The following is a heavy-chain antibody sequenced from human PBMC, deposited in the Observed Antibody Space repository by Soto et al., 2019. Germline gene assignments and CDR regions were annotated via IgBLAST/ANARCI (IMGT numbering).Heavy chain of an antibody. V-gene: IGHV4-59*01. CDR2: IYYSGSA. CDR3: ARYCISTSCYFPETFDI. CDR1: GGSISSYY. J-gene: IGHJ3*02. D-gene: IGHD2-2*01. Sequence: QVQLQESGPGLVKPSETLSLTCTVSGGSISSYYWSWIRQPPGKGLEWIGYIYYSGSAEYNPSLKSRVAISLGTSKNRFSLKLSSVTAADRDVYFCARYCISTSCYFPETFDIWGQGTMVTVSS.